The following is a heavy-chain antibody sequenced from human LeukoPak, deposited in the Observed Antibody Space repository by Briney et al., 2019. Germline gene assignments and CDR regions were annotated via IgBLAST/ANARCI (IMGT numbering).Heavy chain of an antibody. CDR2: IIPIFGTA. D-gene: IGHD6-19*01. V-gene: IGHV1-69*05. CDR1: RDTFSSYA. Sequence: SVKVSCKVSRDTFSSYAISWVRQAPGQGREWMGGIIPIFGTANYAQKFQGRVTITTDESTSTAYMELSSLRSEDTAVYYCASAGGWGNFDYWGQGTLVTVSS. CDR3: ASAGGWGNFDY. J-gene: IGHJ4*02.